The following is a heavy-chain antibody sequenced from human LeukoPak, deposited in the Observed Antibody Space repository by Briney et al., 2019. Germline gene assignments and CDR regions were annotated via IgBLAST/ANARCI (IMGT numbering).Heavy chain of an antibody. CDR3: AKTTTGYSSGRYPGWPVDY. J-gene: IGHJ4*02. CDR2: FRGGGGGT. D-gene: IGHD6-19*01. Sequence: GGSLRLSCAASGFTFSSNPLSWFRRPPGKGLDGSQAFRGGGGGTHYADSVKGRFTISRDNSKNTLYLQMNSLSTEDTAVYYCAKTTTGYSSGRYPGWPVDYWGQGTLVTVSS. CDR1: GFTFSSNP. V-gene: IGHV3-23*01.